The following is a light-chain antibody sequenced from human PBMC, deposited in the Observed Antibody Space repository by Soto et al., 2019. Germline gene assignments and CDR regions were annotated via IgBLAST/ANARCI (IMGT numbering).Light chain of an antibody. CDR3: QQYDTSPLT. V-gene: IGKV3-20*01. CDR1: QSVSSSY. CDR2: GPS. J-gene: IGKJ4*01. Sequence: DIVLTQSPGTLSLSPGERATLSCRASQSVSSSYLAWYQQKPGQAPRLPIYGPSNRATGIPDRFSGSGSATDFTLTISRLEPEDFAVYYCQQYDTSPLTFGGGTKVEIK.